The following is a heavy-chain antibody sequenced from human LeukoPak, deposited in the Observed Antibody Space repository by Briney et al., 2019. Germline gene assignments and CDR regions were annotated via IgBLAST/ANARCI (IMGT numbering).Heavy chain of an antibody. CDR2: ISPSSGNI. CDR1: GFTFSNYA. D-gene: IGHD6-19*01. V-gene: IGHV3-48*02. J-gene: IGHJ4*02. Sequence: GGSLRLSCAASGFTFSNYAMSWVRQAPGKGLEWVSYISPSSGNIYYADSVRGRFTISRDNAKNSLYLQVNSLRDEDTAMYFCARAAYSSGPDYWGQGTLVTVSS. CDR3: ARAAYSSGPDY.